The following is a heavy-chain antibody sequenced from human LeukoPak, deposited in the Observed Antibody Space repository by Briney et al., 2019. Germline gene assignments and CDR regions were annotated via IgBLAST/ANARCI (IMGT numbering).Heavy chain of an antibody. V-gene: IGHV4-31*03. CDR3: ARAPQDIVLMVYDPRLFDY. Sequence: PSQTLSLTCTVSGGSISSGDYYWSWIRQHPGKGLEWIGYIYYSGSTYYNPSLKSRVTISLDTSKNQFSLKLSSVTAADTAVYYCARAPQDIVLMVYDPRLFDYWGQGTLVTVSS. J-gene: IGHJ4*02. CDR2: IYYSGST. D-gene: IGHD2-8*01. CDR1: GGSISSGDYY.